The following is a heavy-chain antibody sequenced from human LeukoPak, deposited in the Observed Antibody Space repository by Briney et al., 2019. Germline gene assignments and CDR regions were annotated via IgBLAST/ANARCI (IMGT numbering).Heavy chain of an antibody. J-gene: IGHJ2*01. Sequence: PSETLSLTCTVSGGSIRSFSWSWIRQPPGRGLEWVGNFYLTGSTDYNSSLKSRVTLSVDTSRNQFSLKLTSVTAADTAVYYCARTRAAVTGGTEWYFDLWGRGTLVSV. V-gene: IGHV4-4*09. CDR2: FYLTGST. D-gene: IGHD6-19*01. CDR1: GGSIRSFS. CDR3: ARTRAAVTGGTEWYFDL.